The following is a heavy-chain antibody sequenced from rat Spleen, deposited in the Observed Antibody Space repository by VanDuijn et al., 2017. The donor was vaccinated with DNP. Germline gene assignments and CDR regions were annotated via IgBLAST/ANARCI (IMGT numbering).Heavy chain of an antibody. J-gene: IGHJ2*01. Sequence: QVQLKESGPGLVQPSQTLSLTCTVSGFSLTNYAVGWVRQPPGKGLEWIAAVSSGGNTYYNSGLKSRLSISRDTSKSQVFLKMNSLQTEDKAIYYCTRGNYGGYDYWGQGVMVTVSS. V-gene: IGHV2S12*01. CDR2: VSSGGNT. CDR1: GFSLTNYA. D-gene: IGHD1-11*01. CDR3: TRGNYGGYDY.